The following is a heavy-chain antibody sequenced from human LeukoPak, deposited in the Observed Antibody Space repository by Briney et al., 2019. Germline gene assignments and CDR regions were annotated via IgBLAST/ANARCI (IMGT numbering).Heavy chain of an antibody. Sequence: GGSLRLSCAASGFTFSSYAMHWVRQAPGKGLEWVAVISYDGSNKYYADSVKGRFTISRDNSKNTLYLQMSSLRAEDTAVYYCVKGRITMVRGVFDYWGQGTLVTVSS. J-gene: IGHJ4*02. CDR1: GFTFSSYA. D-gene: IGHD3-10*01. CDR3: VKGRITMVRGVFDY. CDR2: ISYDGSNK. V-gene: IGHV3-30*14.